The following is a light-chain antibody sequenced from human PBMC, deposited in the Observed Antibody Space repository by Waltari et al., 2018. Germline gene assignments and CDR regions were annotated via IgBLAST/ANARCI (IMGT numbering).Light chain of an antibody. CDR1: SSDVGGHHY. J-gene: IGLJ1*01. Sequence: QSALTPPASVSGSPGQSITLPCTGSSSDVGGHHYAPCYQHHPGKAPKLTFFDFNDRPSGVSSRFSGSKSGNTASLTISGLQAEDEADYYCSSYTPSSTSPYVFGTGTTVTVL. CDR2: DFN. V-gene: IGLV2-14*03. CDR3: SSYTPSSTSPYV.